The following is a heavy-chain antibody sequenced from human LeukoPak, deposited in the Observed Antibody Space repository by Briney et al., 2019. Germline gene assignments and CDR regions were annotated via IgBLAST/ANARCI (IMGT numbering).Heavy chain of an antibody. V-gene: IGHV1-69*01. D-gene: IGHD2-2*01. CDR3: ARVVPAAPGDAFDI. CDR2: IIPIFGTA. Sequence: SVKVSCKASGGTFSSYAISWVRQAPGQGLEWMGGIIPIFGTANYAQKFQGRVTITADESTSTAYMELSSLRSEDTAVYYCARVVPAAPGDAFDIWGQGTVVTVSS. J-gene: IGHJ3*02. CDR1: GGTFSSYA.